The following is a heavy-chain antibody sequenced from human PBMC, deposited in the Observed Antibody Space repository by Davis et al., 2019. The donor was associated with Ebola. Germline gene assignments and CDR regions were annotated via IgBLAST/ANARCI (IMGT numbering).Heavy chain of an antibody. CDR3: ARTTKTNIEDSGLGYNSFDS. J-gene: IGHJ5*01. V-gene: IGHV4-34*01. Sequence: GSLRLSCAIYGGSFRGYFWSWIRQPPEKGLEWIGEISHHNGDTNYNPSLRSRVAISVDSSKNQFSLEISSVTAADTATYYCARTTKTNIEDSGLGYNSFDSWGQGVLVSVSS. CDR1: GGSFRGYF. D-gene: IGHD4-17*01. CDR2: ISHHNGDT.